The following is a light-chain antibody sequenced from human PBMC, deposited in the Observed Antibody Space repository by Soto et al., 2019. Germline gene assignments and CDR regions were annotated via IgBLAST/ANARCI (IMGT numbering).Light chain of an antibody. CDR2: AAS. V-gene: IGKV1-8*01. CDR1: QGISSY. Sequence: AIRMTQSPSSLSASTGDRVTITCRASQGISSYLAWYQQKPGKAPKLLINAASTLQSGVPSRFSGSGSGTDFTLTISCLQSEDFATYYCQQYYSYPFTFGPGTKVDI. CDR3: QQYYSYPFT. J-gene: IGKJ3*01.